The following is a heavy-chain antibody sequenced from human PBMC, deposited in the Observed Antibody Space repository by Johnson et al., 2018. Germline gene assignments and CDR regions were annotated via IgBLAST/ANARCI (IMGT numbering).Heavy chain of an antibody. V-gene: IGHV3-30*18. CDR2: ISYDGGYK. J-gene: IGHJ4*02. Sequence: QVQLVESGGGVVQPGRSLRLSCAASGFSFTTFGMHWVRQAPGKGLEWVAVISYDGGYKYYADSVKGRFTISRDTSKNTLFLQMSSLRTEDTAVYYCAKEKITYSSGLSHFDFWGQGTLVTVSS. D-gene: IGHD6-19*01. CDR1: GFSFTTFG. CDR3: AKEKITYSSGLSHFDF.